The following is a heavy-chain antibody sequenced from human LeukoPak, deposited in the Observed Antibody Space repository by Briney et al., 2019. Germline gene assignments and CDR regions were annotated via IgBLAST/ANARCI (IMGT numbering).Heavy chain of an antibody. V-gene: IGHV4-39*01. CDR3: ARHRTVAAGISFDY. CDR2: IYYSGST. CDR1: GGFISNRSYY. Sequence: SETLSLTCTVTGGFISNRSYYWGWIRQPPGKRLEWLGSIYYSGSTYYKTSLKGRVTISVDASKNQFSLNLRSVTAADTAKYYCARHRTVAAGISFDYWGQGTLVTVSS. D-gene: IGHD6-13*01. J-gene: IGHJ4*02.